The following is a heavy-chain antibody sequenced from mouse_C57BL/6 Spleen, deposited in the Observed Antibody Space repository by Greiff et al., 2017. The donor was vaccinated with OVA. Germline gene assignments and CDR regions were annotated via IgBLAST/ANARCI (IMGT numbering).Heavy chain of an antibody. V-gene: IGHV1-26*01. D-gene: IGHD1-1*01. CDR3: ARSGSNYGGPLDY. Sequence: EVQLQQSGPELVKPGASVKISCKASGYTFTDYYMNWVKQSHGKSLEWIGDINPNNGGTSYNQKFKGKATLTVDKSSSTAYMELRSLTSEDSAVYYCARSGSNYGGPLDYWGQGTTLTVSS. CDR1: GYTFTDYY. CDR2: INPNNGGT. J-gene: IGHJ2*01.